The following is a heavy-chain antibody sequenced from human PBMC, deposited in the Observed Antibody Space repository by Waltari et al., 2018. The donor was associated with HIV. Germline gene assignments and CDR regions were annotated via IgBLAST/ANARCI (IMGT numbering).Heavy chain of an antibody. V-gene: IGHV3-74*01. J-gene: IGHJ4*02. CDR1: GFNFSDFW. D-gene: IGHD3-16*01. Sequence: EVQLVESGGGLVQPGGSLRLSCAASGFNFSDFWMHWVRQAPGKGLGGVSRINGDGSATRYADSVKGRFTISRDNAKNTLYLQMNSLRAEDTAVYYCTRSIPGDYYYWGQGTLVTVSS. CDR2: INGDGSAT. CDR3: TRSIPGDYYY.